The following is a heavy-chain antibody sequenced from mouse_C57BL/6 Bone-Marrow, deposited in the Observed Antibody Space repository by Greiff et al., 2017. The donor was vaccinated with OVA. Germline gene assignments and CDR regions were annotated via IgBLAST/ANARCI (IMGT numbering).Heavy chain of an antibody. J-gene: IGHJ2*01. D-gene: IGHD1-1*01. Sequence: LVESGAELVRPGASVKLSCTASGFNFTDDYMHWVKQRPEQGLEWIGWIDPENGDTAYASKFQGKATITADTSSNTAYLQLSSLTSEDTAVYYSTRELRGYWGQGTTLTVSS. CDR3: TRELRGY. CDR2: IDPENGDT. CDR1: GFNFTDDY. V-gene: IGHV14-4*01.